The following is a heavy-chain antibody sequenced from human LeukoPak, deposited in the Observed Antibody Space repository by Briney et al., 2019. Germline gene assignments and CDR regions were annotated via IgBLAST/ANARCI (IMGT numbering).Heavy chain of an antibody. J-gene: IGHJ4*02. D-gene: IGHD3-3*01. V-gene: IGHV1-2*02. CDR2: INPNSGGT. CDR1: GYTFTGYY. Sequence: GASVKVSCKASGYTFTGYYIHWVRQAPGQGLEWIGWINPNSGGTNYAQKFQGRVTMTRDTSISTAYMELSRLRSDDTAVYYCARFPQEYDFWSGPDYWGQGTLVTVSS. CDR3: ARFPQEYDFWSGPDY.